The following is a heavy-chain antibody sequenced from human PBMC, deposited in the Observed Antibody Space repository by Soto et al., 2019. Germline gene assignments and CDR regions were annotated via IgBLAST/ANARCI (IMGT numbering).Heavy chain of an antibody. CDR2: IYYSGNT. Sequence: SETLSLTCTVSGGSIRRGGYYWSWVRQNPRKGLEWIGNIYYSGNTSYNPSLKSRLTISVDTSKNQFSLNLSSVTAADTAVYYCARDRLMATAGTARHYFGLDVWGQGTTVTVSS. CDR3: ARDRLMATAGTARHYFGLDV. J-gene: IGHJ6*02. V-gene: IGHV4-31*03. D-gene: IGHD5-18*01. CDR1: GGSIRRGGYY.